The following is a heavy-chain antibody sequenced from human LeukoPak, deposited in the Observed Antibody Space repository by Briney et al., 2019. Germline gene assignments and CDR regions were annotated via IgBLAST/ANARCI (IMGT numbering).Heavy chain of an antibody. CDR2: VNGNGGST. J-gene: IGHJ4*02. V-gene: IGHV3-23*01. Sequence: GGSLRLSCAASGFSFSTYAMSWVRQAPGKGLEWVSGVNGNGGSTSYADSVKGRFTIFRDNSKNTVYLQMNSLRVEDTAVYYCAKSLYGGCDYWGQGTVGTVSS. D-gene: IGHD2-2*02. CDR1: GFSFSTYA. CDR3: AKSLYGGCDY.